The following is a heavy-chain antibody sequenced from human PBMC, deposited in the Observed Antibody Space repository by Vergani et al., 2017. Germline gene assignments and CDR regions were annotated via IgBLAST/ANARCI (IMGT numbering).Heavy chain of an antibody. CDR1: GYTFTNYD. CDR3: ARAALRLGELSLYGY. V-gene: IGHV1-8*03. Sequence: QVQLVQSGTEVKKPGASVKVSCKASGYTFTNYDINWVRRATGQGLEWMGWMNPISGNTGFAQKFRGRVTITRDTSISTAYMELSSLRSDDTAVYYCARAALRLGELSLYGYWGQGTLVTVSS. J-gene: IGHJ4*02. D-gene: IGHD3-16*02. CDR2: MNPISGNT.